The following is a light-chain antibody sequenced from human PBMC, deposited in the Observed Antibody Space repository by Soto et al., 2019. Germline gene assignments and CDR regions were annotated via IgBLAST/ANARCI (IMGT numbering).Light chain of an antibody. CDR2: DDN. Sequence: VLTQPPSVSAAPGQKVTISCSGSSSNIGGNSVSWYQQLPGTAPKLLIYDDNKRPSGIPDRFSVSKSGTSATLGITGFQTGDEADDYCGSWDSSLSAYVFGTGTKVTVL. V-gene: IGLV1-51*01. J-gene: IGLJ1*01. CDR3: GSWDSSLSAYV. CDR1: SSNIGGNS.